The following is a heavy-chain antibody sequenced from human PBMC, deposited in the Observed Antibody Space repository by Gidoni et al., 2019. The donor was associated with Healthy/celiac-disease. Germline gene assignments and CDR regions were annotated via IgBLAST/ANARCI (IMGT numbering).Heavy chain of an antibody. Sequence: QVQLQESGPGLVNPSQTLSLTCTVSGCSISSGRYCWSWIRQPAGKGLDWLGRIYTSWSTNYNPSLKSRVTISVDTSKNQFSLKLSSVTAADTAVYYCARERGMCSSTSCYSAAEYFQHWGQGTLVTVSS. D-gene: IGHD2-2*02. CDR1: GCSISSGRYC. CDR2: IYTSWST. CDR3: ARERGMCSSTSCYSAAEYFQH. J-gene: IGHJ1*01. V-gene: IGHV4-61*02.